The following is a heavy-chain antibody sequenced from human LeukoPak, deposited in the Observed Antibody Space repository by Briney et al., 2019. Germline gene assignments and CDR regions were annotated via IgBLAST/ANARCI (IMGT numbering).Heavy chain of an antibody. CDR1: GFMFHDYA. CDR2: ISGDGGST. V-gene: IGHV3-43*02. CDR3: ARESESSGWYDY. D-gene: IGHD6-19*01. J-gene: IGHJ4*02. Sequence: QPGGSLGPSCAGPGFMFHDYAIHWVRQAPGKGLEWVSLISGDGGSTFYADSVKGRFTISRDNSKNSLYLQMNSLRSDDTALYYCARESESSGWYDYWGQGTLVTVSS.